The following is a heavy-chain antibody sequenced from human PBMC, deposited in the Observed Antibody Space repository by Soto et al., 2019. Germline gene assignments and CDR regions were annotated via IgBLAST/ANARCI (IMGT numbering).Heavy chain of an antibody. J-gene: IGHJ4*02. CDR2: IYYSGST. CDR3: ARRGGSGSRALFDY. V-gene: IGHV4-39*01. CDR1: GGSISSSSYY. Sequence: QLQLQESGPGLVKPSETLSLTCTVSGGSISSSSYYWGWIRQPPGKGLEWIGSIYYSGSTYYNPSLKSRVTISVDTSKNQFSLKLSSVTAADTAVYYCARRGGSGSRALFDYWGQGTLVTVSS. D-gene: IGHD3-10*01.